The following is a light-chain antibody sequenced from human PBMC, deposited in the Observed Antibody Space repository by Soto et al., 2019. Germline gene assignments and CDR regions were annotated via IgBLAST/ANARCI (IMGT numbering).Light chain of an antibody. CDR1: RTVDGNY. V-gene: IGKV3-20*01. CDR3: QQYSASPRT. Sequence: PGELDTLSWRASRTVDGNYLAWYHQKPGQAPRLLIHSASTRAPGIPDRFSASGAGTDFTLTISRLEPEDSAVYYCQQYSASPRTFGPGTKVDIK. J-gene: IGKJ3*01. CDR2: SAS.